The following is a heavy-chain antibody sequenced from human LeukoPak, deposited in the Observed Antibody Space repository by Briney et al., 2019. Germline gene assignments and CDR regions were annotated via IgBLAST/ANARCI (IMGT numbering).Heavy chain of an antibody. CDR1: GFTFSNYG. J-gene: IGHJ3*02. CDR2: IAYDGSNE. Sequence: GGSLRLSCEASGFTFSNYGMHWFGQAPGKGLEGLEVIAYDGSNEYYAEFVKGRFTISRDNSKNTLYLQMYSLRAEDTAVYFCAKDQGIAVAGTDDAFDIWGQGTRVTVSS. CDR3: AKDQGIAVAGTDDAFDI. V-gene: IGHV3-30*18. D-gene: IGHD6-19*01.